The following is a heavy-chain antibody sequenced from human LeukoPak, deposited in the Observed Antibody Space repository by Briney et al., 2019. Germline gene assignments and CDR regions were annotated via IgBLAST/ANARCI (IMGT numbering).Heavy chain of an antibody. J-gene: IGHJ5*02. V-gene: IGHV4-59*01. Sequence: SETLSLTCTVSGGSISSYYWSWIRQPPGKGLEWIGYIYYSGSTNYNPSLKSRVTISVDTSKNQFSLKLSSVTAADTAVYYCARDPAAAATIEGPYNWFDPWGQGTLVTVSS. CDR1: GGSISSYY. CDR3: ARDPAAAATIEGPYNWFDP. CDR2: IYYSGST. D-gene: IGHD6-13*01.